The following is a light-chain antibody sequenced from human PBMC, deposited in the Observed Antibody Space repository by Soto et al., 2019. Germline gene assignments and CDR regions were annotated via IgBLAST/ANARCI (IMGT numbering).Light chain of an antibody. J-gene: IGLJ2*01. CDR1: SSDVGTYDL. V-gene: IGLV2-23*02. CDR2: AVT. Sequence: QSALTQPASVSGSPGQSITISCTGTSSDVGTYDLVSWYQQHPGKAPKLVISAVTKCPSGVSDRFSGSKSGNTASLTISGLQTEDEADYYCCSYSGPSTYVVFGGGTKLTVL. CDR3: CSYSGPSTYVV.